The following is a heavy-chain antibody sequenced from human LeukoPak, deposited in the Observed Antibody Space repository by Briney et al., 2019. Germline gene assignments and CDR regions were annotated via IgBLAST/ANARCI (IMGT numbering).Heavy chain of an antibody. J-gene: IGHJ4*02. D-gene: IGHD2-15*01. Sequence: GASVKVSCKASGYTFTSYGISWVRQAPGQGLEWMGWISAYNGNTNYAQKLQGRVTMTTDTSTSTAYMELRSLRSDDTAVYYCARDPGRESCSGGSCYFGYWGQGTLVTVSS. CDR3: ARDPGRESCSGGSCYFGY. V-gene: IGHV1-18*01. CDR2: ISAYNGNT. CDR1: GYTFTSYG.